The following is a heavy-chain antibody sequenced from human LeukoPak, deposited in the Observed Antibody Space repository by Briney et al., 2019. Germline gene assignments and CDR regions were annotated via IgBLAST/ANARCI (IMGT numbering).Heavy chain of an antibody. Sequence: SVKVSCKASEYTFSVYHIHWVRQAPGQGLGWMGGIIPIFGTPNYAQKFQGRVTITADDSTSTAYMELSSLRSEDTAVYYCARAFRYNYDSSGLHYYYGMDVWGQGTTVTVSS. CDR2: IIPIFGTP. CDR3: ARAFRYNYDSSGLHYYYGMDV. D-gene: IGHD3-22*01. V-gene: IGHV1-69*13. J-gene: IGHJ6*02. CDR1: EYTFSVYH.